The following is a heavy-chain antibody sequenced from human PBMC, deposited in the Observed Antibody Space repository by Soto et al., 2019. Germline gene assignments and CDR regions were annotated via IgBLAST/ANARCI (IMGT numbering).Heavy chain of an antibody. D-gene: IGHD3-9*01. CDR3: AKVDYTYYDILTGFGHYYYGMDV. Sequence: QVQLVESGGGVVQPGRSLRLSCAASGFTFSSYGMHWVRQAPGKGLEWVAVISYDGSNKYYADSVKGRFTISRDNSKNTLYLQMNSLRAEDTAVYYCAKVDYTYYDILTGFGHYYYGMDVWGQGTTVTVSS. CDR2: ISYDGSNK. J-gene: IGHJ6*02. V-gene: IGHV3-30*18. CDR1: GFTFSSYG.